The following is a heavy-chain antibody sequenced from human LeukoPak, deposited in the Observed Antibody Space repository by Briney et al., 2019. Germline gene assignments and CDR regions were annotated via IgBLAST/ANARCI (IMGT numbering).Heavy chain of an antibody. CDR2: IKSKTDGGTT. CDR1: GFTFSDAW. Sequence: GGSLRLSCAASGFTFSDAWMSWVRQAPGKGLEWVGRIKSKTDGGTTDYAAPVKGRFTTSRDDSKNTLYLQMNSLRAEDTAVYYCAKDPVDSGSPNDAFDIWGQGTMVTVSS. V-gene: IGHV3-15*01. CDR3: AKDPVDSGSPNDAFDI. D-gene: IGHD1-26*01. J-gene: IGHJ3*02.